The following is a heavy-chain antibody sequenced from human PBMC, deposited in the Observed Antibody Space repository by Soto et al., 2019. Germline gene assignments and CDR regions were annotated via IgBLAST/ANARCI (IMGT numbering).Heavy chain of an antibody. CDR2: IKYDGSET. D-gene: IGHD6-6*01. Sequence: GGSLRLACAASVFTFSTYLMGWVGQAPGRGLEWVANIKYDGSETYYVDSVKGRFTISRDNAKNSLYLQMKSLRGEDTAVYYCSIAARPSVQYYYYGMDVWGQGTPVTVSS. J-gene: IGHJ6*02. V-gene: IGHV3-7*03. CDR3: SIAARPSVQYYYYGMDV. CDR1: VFTFSTYL.